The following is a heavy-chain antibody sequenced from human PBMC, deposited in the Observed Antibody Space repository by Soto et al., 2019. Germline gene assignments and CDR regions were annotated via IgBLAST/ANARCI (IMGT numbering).Heavy chain of an antibody. CDR2: INPKFGDT. V-gene: IGHV1-2*02. Sequence: QVRLVQSGAEVKEPGDSVRVSCEASGYTFTTYHIHWVRQAPGQGLEWMGWINPKFGDTGYAQDFQGRVSTTSDMSISTVYMELSRRTSDHTAIYYCARNMDYYYGRGSGNGHGVWGQGTTVTVFS. CDR3: ARNMDYYYGRGSGNGHGV. D-gene: IGHD3-10*02. CDR1: GYTFTTYH. J-gene: IGHJ6*02.